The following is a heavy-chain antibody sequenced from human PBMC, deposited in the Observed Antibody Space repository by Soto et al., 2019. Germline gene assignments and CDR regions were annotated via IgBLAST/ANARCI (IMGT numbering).Heavy chain of an antibody. J-gene: IGHJ4*02. D-gene: IGHD3-10*01. Sequence: PGGSLRLSCAASGFTFSDYGMHWVRQAPGKGLEWVAVISYDGSNKYYADSVKGRFTISRDNSKNTLYLQMNSLRAEDTAVYYCAKLLWFGEPFDYWGQGTPVTVSS. CDR1: GFTFSDYG. V-gene: IGHV3-30*18. CDR2: ISYDGSNK. CDR3: AKLLWFGEPFDY.